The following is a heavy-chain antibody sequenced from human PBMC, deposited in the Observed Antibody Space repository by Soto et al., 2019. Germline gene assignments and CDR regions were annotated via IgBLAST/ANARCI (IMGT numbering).Heavy chain of an antibody. CDR3: ATFNSRIVSRYYYYYMDV. CDR2: FDPEDGET. V-gene: IGHV1-24*01. D-gene: IGHD2-15*01. J-gene: IGHJ6*03. CDR1: GYTLTELS. Sequence: GASVKVSCKVSGYTLTELSMHWVRQAPGKGLEWMGGFDPEDGETIYAQKFQGRVTMTEDTSTDTAYMELSSLRSEDTAVYYCATFNSRIVSRYYYYYMDVWGKGTTVTVSS.